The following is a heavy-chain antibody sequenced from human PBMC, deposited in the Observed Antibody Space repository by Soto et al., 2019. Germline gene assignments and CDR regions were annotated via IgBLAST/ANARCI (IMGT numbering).Heavy chain of an antibody. D-gene: IGHD2-8*01. CDR1: GFRFSAYA. Sequence: EVQLLESGGGVVQPGGSMRLSCAASGFRFSAYAMSWVRQAPGKGLQWVSGVGGSDSDKHYADSVRGRFTVSRDNSKNTLYLQMNSLRADDTAVYYCAKDATAVNGVWDPFDMWGQGTEVTVSS. V-gene: IGHV3-23*01. J-gene: IGHJ3*02. CDR2: VGGSDSDK. CDR3: AKDATAVNGVWDPFDM.